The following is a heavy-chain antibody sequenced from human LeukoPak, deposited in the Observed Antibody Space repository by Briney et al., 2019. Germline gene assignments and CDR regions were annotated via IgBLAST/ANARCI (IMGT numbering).Heavy chain of an antibody. Sequence: TGGFLRLSCAASGFTFSSYGMHWVRQAPGKGLEWVADIWYGGCNKYYADTVKGLFTISRDSYKNTLYLKMNSLRAEDTAVYLCAKSYDCSGYCYFDYWGQGTLVTVSS. CDR1: GFTFSSYG. V-gene: IGHV3-30*02. D-gene: IGHD3-22*01. CDR3: AKSYDCSGYCYFDY. CDR2: IWYGGCNK. J-gene: IGHJ4*02.